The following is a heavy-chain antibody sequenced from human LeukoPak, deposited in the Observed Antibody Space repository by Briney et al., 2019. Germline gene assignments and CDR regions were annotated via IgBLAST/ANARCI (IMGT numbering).Heavy chain of an antibody. Sequence: GGSLRLSCAASGFTVSSNYMSWVRQAPGKGLEWVSVIYSGGSTYYADSVKGRFTISRDNSKNTLYLQMSSLRAEDTAVYYCARALRYSGYDLVYYFDYWGQGTLVTVSS. D-gene: IGHD5-12*01. CDR1: GFTVSSNY. V-gene: IGHV3-66*01. CDR3: ARALRYSGYDLVYYFDY. J-gene: IGHJ4*02. CDR2: IYSGGST.